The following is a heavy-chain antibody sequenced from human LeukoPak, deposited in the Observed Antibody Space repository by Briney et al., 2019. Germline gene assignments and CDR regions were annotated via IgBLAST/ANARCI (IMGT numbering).Heavy chain of an antibody. CDR2: ISSSGSPI. V-gene: IGHV3-48*03. CDR3: ARPYCSSTSCYGFLEY. D-gene: IGHD2-2*01. J-gene: IGHJ4*02. CDR1: GFTFSNYE. Sequence: GGSLTLSCAVSGFTFSNYEMNWVRQAPGKGLEWVSYISSSGSPIYYADSVKGRFTISRDNAKNSLYLQMNSLRAEDTAVYYCARPYCSSTSCYGFLEYWGQGTLVTVSS.